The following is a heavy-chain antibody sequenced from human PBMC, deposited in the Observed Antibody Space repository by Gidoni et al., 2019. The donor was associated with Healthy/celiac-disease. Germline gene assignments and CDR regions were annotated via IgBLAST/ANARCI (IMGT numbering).Heavy chain of an antibody. CDR1: GFPFSSYS. J-gene: IGHJ4*02. CDR3: AREGIAAAGNDY. D-gene: IGHD6-13*01. V-gene: IGHV3-21*01. CDR2: ISSSSSYI. Sequence: DVQPVESGGGLVTPGVTLRLSCAASGFPFSSYSITWVRQAPGKGLECVSSISSSSSYIYYADSVKGRFTISRDNAKNSLYLQMNRLRAEDTAVYYCAREGIAAAGNDYWGQGTLVTVSS.